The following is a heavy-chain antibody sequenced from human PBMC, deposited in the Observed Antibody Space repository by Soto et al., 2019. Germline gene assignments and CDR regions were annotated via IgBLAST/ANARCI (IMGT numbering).Heavy chain of an antibody. Sequence: GGSLRLSCAASGFTFSSYAMSWVRQAPGKGLEWVSAISGSGGSTYYADSVKGRFTTSRDNSKNTLYLQMNSLRAEDTAVYYCAREYDFWSGYPIPLYYYYGMDVWGQGTTVTVSS. J-gene: IGHJ6*02. CDR2: ISGSGGST. CDR1: GFTFSSYA. CDR3: AREYDFWSGYPIPLYYYYGMDV. V-gene: IGHV3-23*01. D-gene: IGHD3-3*01.